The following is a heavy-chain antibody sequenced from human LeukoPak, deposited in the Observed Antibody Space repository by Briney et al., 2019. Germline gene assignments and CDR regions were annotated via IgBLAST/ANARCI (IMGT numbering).Heavy chain of an antibody. D-gene: IGHD5-12*01. CDR3: ARYDREVASLDYYYYYGMDV. Sequence: SETLSLTCTVSGGSISGSSYYWGWIRQPPGKGLEWIGSIYYSGSTYYNSSLKSRVTISVDTSKNQFSLKLSSVTAADTAVYYCARYDREVASLDYYYYYGMDVWGQGTTVTVSS. CDR1: GGSISGSSYY. J-gene: IGHJ6*02. V-gene: IGHV4-39*07. CDR2: IYYSGST.